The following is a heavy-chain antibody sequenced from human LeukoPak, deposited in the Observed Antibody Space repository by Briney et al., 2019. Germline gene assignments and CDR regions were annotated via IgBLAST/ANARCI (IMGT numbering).Heavy chain of an antibody. V-gene: IGHV3-21*01. J-gene: IGHJ4*02. CDR1: GFTFSSHS. CDR3: ARDRLQSGSDY. Sequence: PGGSLRLSCAASGFTFSSHSMNWVRQAPGKGLELVSSISSSSSYIYYADAVKGRFTITRDNAKTSLYVQMNSLRAEDTAVYYCARDRLQSGSDYWGQGTLVTVSS. D-gene: IGHD2-15*01. CDR2: ISSSSSYI.